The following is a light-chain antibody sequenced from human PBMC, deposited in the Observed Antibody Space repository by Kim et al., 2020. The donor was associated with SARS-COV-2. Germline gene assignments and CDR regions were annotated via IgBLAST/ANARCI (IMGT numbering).Light chain of an antibody. V-gene: IGKV1-9*01. CDR3: QQLNSYPLT. CDR2: SAS. CDR1: QSISIS. Sequence: DIQLTQSPSFLSASIGDRVTITCRASQSISISLAWCQQKPGKAPKLLIYSASTLQTGVPSRFSGSGSGTKFTLTISSLQPDDFATYYCQQLNSYPLTFGGGTKVDIK. J-gene: IGKJ4*01.